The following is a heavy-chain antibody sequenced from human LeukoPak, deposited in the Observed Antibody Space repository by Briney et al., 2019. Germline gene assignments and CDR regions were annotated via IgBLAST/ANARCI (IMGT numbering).Heavy chain of an antibody. J-gene: IGHJ6*04. CDR3: ARDSLWFGSGMDV. CDR2: IYYSGST. V-gene: IGHV4-59*01. CDR1: GGSTSSYY. D-gene: IGHD3-10*01. Sequence: SETLSLTCTVSGGSTSSYYWSWIRQPPGKGLEWIGYIYYSGSTNYNPSLKSRVTMSVDTSKNQFSLKLSSVTAADTAVYYCARDSLWFGSGMDVWGKGTTVAVSS.